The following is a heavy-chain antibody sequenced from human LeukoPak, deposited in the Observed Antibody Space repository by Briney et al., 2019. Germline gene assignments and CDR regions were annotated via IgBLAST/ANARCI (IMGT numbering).Heavy chain of an antibody. J-gene: IGHJ6*03. V-gene: IGHV4-39*02. CDR1: VGSLSISSYY. Sequence: SETLSLTRIVSVGSLSISSYYWGWIHQPRGEGLGCIGSIYYSGSTYINPPLKSRVPISVDTPKNHCSLKLSSVTPADTALFYCARDGDRGLCDYYYMDVWGKGTTVTVSS. CDR3: ARDGDRGLCDYYYMDV. CDR2: IYYSGST. D-gene: IGHD3-10*01.